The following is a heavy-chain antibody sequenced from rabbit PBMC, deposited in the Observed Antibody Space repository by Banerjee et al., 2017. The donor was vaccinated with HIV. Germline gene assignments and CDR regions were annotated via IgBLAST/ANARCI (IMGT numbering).Heavy chain of an antibody. V-gene: IGHV1S40*01. Sequence: QSLEESGGDLVKPGASLTLTCTASGFDLSSYYYMCWVRQAPGKGLEWIGCIDTGNGGTCYASWAKGRFTISKTSSTTVTLQLTSLTGADTATYFCARGDMGYSYDDYGEGYYYGMDLRGQGTLVTV. CDR3: ARGDMGYSYDDYGEGYYYGMDL. D-gene: IGHD2-1*01. J-gene: IGHJ6*01. CDR2: IDTGNGGT. CDR1: GFDLSSYYY.